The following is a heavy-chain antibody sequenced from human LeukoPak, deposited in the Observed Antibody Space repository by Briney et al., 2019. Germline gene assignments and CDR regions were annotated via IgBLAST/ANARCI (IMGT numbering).Heavy chain of an antibody. CDR2: ISAYNGNT. CDR3: ARDYDYVWGSYRYLDDY. J-gene: IGHJ4*02. D-gene: IGHD3-16*02. V-gene: IGHV1-18*01. CDR1: GYTFTSYG. Sequence: ASVKVSCKASGYTFTSYGVSWVRRAPGQGLEWMGWISAYNGNTNYAQKLQGRVTMTTDTSTSTAYMELRSLRSDDTAVYYCARDYDYVWGSYRYLDDYWGQGTLVTVSS.